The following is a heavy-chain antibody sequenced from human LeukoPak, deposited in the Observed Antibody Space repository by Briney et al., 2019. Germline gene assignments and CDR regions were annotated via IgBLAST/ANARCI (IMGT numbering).Heavy chain of an antibody. CDR3: ARSVVAAPNWFDP. V-gene: IGHV4-59*08. D-gene: IGHD2-15*01. J-gene: IGHJ5*02. CDR2: IYYSGST. Sequence: SETLSLTCTVSGGSISSYYWSWTRQPPGKGLEWIGYIYYSGSTNYNPSLKSRVTISVDTSKNQFSLKLSSVTAADPAVYYCARSVVAAPNWFDPWGQGTLVTVSS. CDR1: GGSISSYY.